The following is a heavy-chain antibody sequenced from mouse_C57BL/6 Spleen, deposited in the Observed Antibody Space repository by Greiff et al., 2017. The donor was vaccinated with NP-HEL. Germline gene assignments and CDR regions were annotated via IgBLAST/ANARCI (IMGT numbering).Heavy chain of an antibody. CDR3: ARRPTAQVYYAMDY. Sequence: VQLQQPGAELVKPGASVKLSCKASGYTFTSYWMHWVKQRPGRGLEWIGRIDPNSGGTKYNEKFKSKATLTEDKTSSTAYMQLSSLTSEDSAVYYCARRPTAQVYYAMDYWGQGTSVTVSS. D-gene: IGHD3-2*02. CDR2: IDPNSGGT. V-gene: IGHV1-72*01. CDR1: GYTFTSYW. J-gene: IGHJ4*01.